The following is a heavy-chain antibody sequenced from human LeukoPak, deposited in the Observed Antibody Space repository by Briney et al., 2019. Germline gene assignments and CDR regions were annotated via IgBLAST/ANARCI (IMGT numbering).Heavy chain of an antibody. Sequence: GKSLRLSCAASGFTFRSHTMHWARQAPGKGLEWVAVISSDGGTQYYAESVKGRFTVSRDNSKNTLDLQMNSLKTGDTAVYYCARALGMAPDYWGQGTLVTVSS. V-gene: IGHV3-30*04. CDR1: GFTFRSHT. J-gene: IGHJ4*02. CDR2: ISSDGGTQ. D-gene: IGHD7-27*01. CDR3: ARALGMAPDY.